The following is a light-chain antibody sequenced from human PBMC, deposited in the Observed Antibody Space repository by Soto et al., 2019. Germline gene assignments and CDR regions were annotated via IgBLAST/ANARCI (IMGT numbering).Light chain of an antibody. V-gene: IGKV4-1*01. J-gene: IGKJ5*01. CDR2: WAS. Sequence: DIVMTQSPDSLAVSLGERATINCKSSQSVLYSSNNKNYLAWYQQKPGQTPKLLIYWASTRESGVPDRFRGSGSGTDFTLTISSLQAEDVAVYYCQQYYSTPLTFGQGTRLEIK. CDR3: QQYYSTPLT. CDR1: QSVLYSSNNKNY.